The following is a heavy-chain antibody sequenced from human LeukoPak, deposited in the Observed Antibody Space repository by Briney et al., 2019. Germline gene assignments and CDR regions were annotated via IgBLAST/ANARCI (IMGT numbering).Heavy chain of an antibody. CDR1: GFTLSSYS. J-gene: IGHJ4*02. V-gene: IGHV3-48*01. D-gene: IGHD6-19*01. CDR2: ISSGSTTI. Sequence: GGSLRLSCATSGFTLSSYSMDWVRQAPGKGLEWVSYISSGSTTIYYADSVKGRFTISRDNAKNSLYLQMNSLRAEDTAVYYCARDVEQWLVRVYYFDYWGQGTLVTVSS. CDR3: ARDVEQWLVRVYYFDY.